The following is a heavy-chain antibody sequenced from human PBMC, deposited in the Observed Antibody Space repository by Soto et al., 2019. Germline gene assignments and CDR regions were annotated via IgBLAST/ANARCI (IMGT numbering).Heavy chain of an antibody. CDR1: GFSFRSYA. J-gene: IGHJ6*02. V-gene: IGHV3-33*08. Sequence: PGGSLRLSCAASGFSFRSYAMHWVRQAPGKGLEWVAVIWYDGVNKYYADSVKHRFTISRENARNSMFLQMNSVTVGDTAVYYCARAYTGRLPRRADYYYALDVWGQGIMVTVS. CDR2: IWYDGVNK. CDR3: ARAYTGRLPRRADYYYALDV. D-gene: IGHD2-15*01.